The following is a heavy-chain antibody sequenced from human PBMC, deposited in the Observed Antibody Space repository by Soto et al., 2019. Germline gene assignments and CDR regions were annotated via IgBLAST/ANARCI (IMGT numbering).Heavy chain of an antibody. CDR3: AKDGVRSAVAGTRRATFEYFQH. D-gene: IGHD6-19*01. V-gene: IGHV3-43*01. CDR1: GFTFDDYT. CDR2: ISWDGGST. J-gene: IGHJ1*01. Sequence: GGSLRLSCAASGFTFDDYTMHWVRQAPGKGLEWVSLISWDGGSTYYADSVKGRFTISRDNSKDSLYLQMNSLGTEDTALYYCAKDGVRSAVAGTRRATFEYFQHWGQDTLVTVSS.